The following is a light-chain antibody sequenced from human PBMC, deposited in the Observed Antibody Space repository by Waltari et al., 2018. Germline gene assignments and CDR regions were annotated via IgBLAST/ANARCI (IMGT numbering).Light chain of an antibody. V-gene: IGLV1-40*01. J-gene: IGLJ2*01. CDR3: QSYDSSLSGVV. CDR2: GAG. Sequence: QSVLTQPPSVSGAPGQRVTISCTGSSSNIGAGYDVHWYQQLPGTAPKLLIYGAGKRPSGVPDLFSGSKSDTSASRAITGRQAEDEADYYCQSYDSSLSGVVFGGGTKLTVL. CDR1: SSNIGAGYD.